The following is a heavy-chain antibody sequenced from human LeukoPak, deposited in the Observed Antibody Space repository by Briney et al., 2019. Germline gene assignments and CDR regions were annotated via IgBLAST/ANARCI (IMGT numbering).Heavy chain of an antibody. CDR3: AKDAPVNSGYSSSWYEFDY. CDR1: GFTFRSYA. D-gene: IGHD6-13*01. CDR2: ISESGGST. Sequence: GGSLRLSCAASGFTFRSYAMNWVRQAPGKGLEWVSVISESGGSTHYADSVKGRFTISRDNSKNTLYLQMNSLRAEDTAVYYCAKDAPVNSGYSSSWYEFDYWGQGTLVTVTS. V-gene: IGHV3-23*01. J-gene: IGHJ4*02.